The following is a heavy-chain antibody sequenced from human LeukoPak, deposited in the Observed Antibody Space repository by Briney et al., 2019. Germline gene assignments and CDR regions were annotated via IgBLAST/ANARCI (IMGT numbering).Heavy chain of an antibody. CDR3: ARGAIPMVSVELPFDY. J-gene: IGHJ4*02. V-gene: IGHV1-69*05. D-gene: IGHD1-7*01. Sequence: SVKVSCKASGGTFSSCAISWVRQAPGQGLEWMGGIIPIFGTANYAQKFQGRVTITTDESTSTAYMELSSLRSEDTAVYYCARGAIPMVSVELPFDYWGQGTLVTVSS. CDR2: IIPIFGTA. CDR1: GGTFSSCA.